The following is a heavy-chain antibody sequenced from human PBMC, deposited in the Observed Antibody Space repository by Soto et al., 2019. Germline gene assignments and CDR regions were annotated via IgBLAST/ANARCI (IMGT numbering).Heavy chain of an antibody. Sequence: GGSLRLSCAASGFTFSSYGMHWVRQAPGKGLEWVAVISYDGSNKYYADSVKGRFTISRDNSKNTLYLQMNSLRAEDTAVYYCAKDQIYEKPRGVDYWGQGTLVTVPS. CDR1: GFTFSSYG. D-gene: IGHD3-10*01. J-gene: IGHJ4*02. CDR3: AKDQIYEKPRGVDY. V-gene: IGHV3-30*18. CDR2: ISYDGSNK.